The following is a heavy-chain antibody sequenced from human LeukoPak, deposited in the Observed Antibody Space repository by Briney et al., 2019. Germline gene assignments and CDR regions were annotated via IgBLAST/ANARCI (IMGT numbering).Heavy chain of an antibody. CDR1: GYTFTGYY. CDR2: VNPNSGDT. CDR3: ARASGSYWWFDS. V-gene: IGHV1-2*02. D-gene: IGHD1-26*01. Sequence: ASVKVSCKASGYTFTGYYLHWVRQAPGQGLEWMGCVNPNSGDTNYAQKFQGSVTMTRDTSISTVYMELSRLRSDDTAVYYCARASGSYWWFDSWGQGPWSPSPQ. J-gene: IGHJ5*01.